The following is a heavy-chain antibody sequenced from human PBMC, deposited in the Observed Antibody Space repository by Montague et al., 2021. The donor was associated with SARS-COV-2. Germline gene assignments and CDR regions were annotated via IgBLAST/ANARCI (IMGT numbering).Heavy chain of an antibody. V-gene: IGHV3-11*01. CDR3: ARGPASSVDWLTCDL. J-gene: IGHJ5*02. Sequence: SLRLSCAASGFSLSNNFIHWIRQPPGKGLEWVAYSSSSGGGIYYPDSVKGRFTISRDNAQNTVYLQMKYLRAEDTARYYCARGPASSVDWLTCDLWGQGALVSVSS. CDR2: SSSSGGGI. CDR1: GFSLSNNF. D-gene: IGHD3-9*01.